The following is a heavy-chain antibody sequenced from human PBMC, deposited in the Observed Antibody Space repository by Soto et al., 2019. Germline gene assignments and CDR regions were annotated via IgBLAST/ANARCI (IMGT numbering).Heavy chain of an antibody. V-gene: IGHV3-23*01. J-gene: IGHJ2*01. D-gene: IGHD3-10*01. CDR1: GFTFINFA. CDR3: ARKVPGSTSLPNYWYFDL. Sequence: EVQLLESGGGLVQPGGSLRLSCAGSGFTFINFAMNWVRQAPGKGLEWVSAISGGGDAAFFADSVRGRFTISRDNSKNTVTRQFNSLGVDDTAVYYCARKVPGSTSLPNYWYFDLWGRGTLVTVSS. CDR2: ISGGGDAA.